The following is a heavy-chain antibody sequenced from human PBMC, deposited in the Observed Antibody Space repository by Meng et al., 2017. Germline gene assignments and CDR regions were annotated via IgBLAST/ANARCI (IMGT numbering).Heavy chain of an antibody. V-gene: IGHV4-34*01. Sequence: QVQPKKWGAGLVKPSETRSLTCAVYGGSFSGYYWSWIRQPPGKGLEWIGEINHSGSTNYNPSLKSRVTISVDTSKNQFSLKLSSVTAADTAVYYCARGRLRAYGSGSPEDYWGQGTLVTASS. J-gene: IGHJ4*02. D-gene: IGHD3-10*01. CDR1: GGSFSGYY. CDR3: ARGRLRAYGSGSPEDY. CDR2: INHSGST.